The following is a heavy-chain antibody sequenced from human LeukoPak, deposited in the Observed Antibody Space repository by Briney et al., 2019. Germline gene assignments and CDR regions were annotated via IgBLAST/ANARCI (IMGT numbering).Heavy chain of an antibody. Sequence: GGSLRLSCAAPGFSFRDYYMSWIRQALGKGREWVSYISISGSTIYYADSVKGRFTISRDNAKNSLYLQMNSLRAEDTAVYYCARDGDCSGGSCYLNYYYYYGMDVWGQGARVTVSS. CDR2: ISISGSTI. CDR3: ARDGDCSGGSCYLNYYYYYGMDV. D-gene: IGHD2-15*01. V-gene: IGHV3-11*01. CDR1: GFSFRDYY. J-gene: IGHJ6*02.